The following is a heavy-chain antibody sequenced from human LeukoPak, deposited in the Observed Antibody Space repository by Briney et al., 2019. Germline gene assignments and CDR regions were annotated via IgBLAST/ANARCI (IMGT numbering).Heavy chain of an antibody. V-gene: IGHV4-34*01. D-gene: IGHD7-27*01. CDR1: GGSFSGYY. CDR3: ARHYHRGSPAANWEHHFDY. J-gene: IGHJ4*02. Sequence: PSETLSLTCAVYGGSFSGYYWSWIRQPPGKGLEWIGEINHSGSTNYNPSLKSRVTISVDTSKNQFSLKLSSVTAADTAVYYCARHYHRGSPAANWEHHFDYWGQGALVTVSS. CDR2: INHSGST.